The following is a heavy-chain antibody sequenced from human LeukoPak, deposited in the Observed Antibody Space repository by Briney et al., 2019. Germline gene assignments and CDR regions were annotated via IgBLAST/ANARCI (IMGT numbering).Heavy chain of an antibody. V-gene: IGHV4-39*07. Sequence: PSETLSLTCTVSGGSISSSSYYWGWIRQPPGKGLEWIGSIYYSGSTYYNPSLKSRVTISVDTSKNQFSLKLSSVTAADTAVYYCARATAGNYGDYLDWGQGTLVTVSS. D-gene: IGHD4-17*01. CDR1: GGSISSSSYY. CDR3: ARATAGNYGDYLD. CDR2: IYYSGST. J-gene: IGHJ4*02.